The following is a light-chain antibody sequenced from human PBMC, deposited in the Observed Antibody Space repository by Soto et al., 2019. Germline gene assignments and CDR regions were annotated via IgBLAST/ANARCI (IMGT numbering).Light chain of an antibody. CDR1: ETISTN. CDR3: QQYSNWPPAIT. J-gene: IGKJ5*01. V-gene: IGKV3-15*01. Sequence: EIVLTQSPATLSVSPGERATLSCRATETISTNLAWFQRKPSQPPRLLIYGSSTRATGVPDRFSGSGSGTEFTLIISSLQSEDVALYYCQQYSNWPPAITFGQGTRLEIK. CDR2: GSS.